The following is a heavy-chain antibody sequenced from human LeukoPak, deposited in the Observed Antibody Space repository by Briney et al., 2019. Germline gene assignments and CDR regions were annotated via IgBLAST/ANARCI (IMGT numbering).Heavy chain of an antibody. CDR1: GVTLGDYA. Sequence: PGRSLRLSCAASGVTLGDYAMHWLRPAPGKGLEWVSGISWNSGSTGYADSVKGQFTISRDNAKNSLYLQMNSLRAEDTALYYCAKDRVRGVDYMDVWGKGTTVTVSS. CDR3: AKDRVRGVDYMDV. V-gene: IGHV3-9*01. D-gene: IGHD3-10*01. J-gene: IGHJ6*03. CDR2: ISWNSGST.